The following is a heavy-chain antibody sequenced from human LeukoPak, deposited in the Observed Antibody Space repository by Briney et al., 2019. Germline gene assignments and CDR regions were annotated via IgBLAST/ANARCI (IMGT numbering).Heavy chain of an antibody. CDR2: INPSGGST. V-gene: IGHV1-46*01. D-gene: IGHD2-2*03. CDR1: GYTFTSYY. J-gene: IGHJ4*02. Sequence: ASVKVSCKASGYTFTSYYMHWVRQAPGQGLEWMGIINPSGGSTSYAQKFQGRVTMTRDTSTSTVYMELSSLRSEDTAVYYCAREGVGIVVVPAAMRPFDYWGQGTLVTVSS. CDR3: AREGVGIVVVPAAMRPFDY.